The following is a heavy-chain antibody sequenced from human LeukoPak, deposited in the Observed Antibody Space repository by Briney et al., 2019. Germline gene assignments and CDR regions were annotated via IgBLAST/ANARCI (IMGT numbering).Heavy chain of an antibody. CDR2: IIPILGIA. J-gene: IGHJ6*02. V-gene: IGHV1-69*04. CDR1: GGTFSSYA. Sequence: SVKVSCKASGGTFSSYAISWVRQAPGQGLEWMGRIIPILGIANYAQKFQGRVTITADKSTSTAYMELSSLRSEDTAVYYCARERDGYNPYYYYYGMDVWGQGTTVTVS. CDR3: ARERDGYNPYYYYYGMDV. D-gene: IGHD5-24*01.